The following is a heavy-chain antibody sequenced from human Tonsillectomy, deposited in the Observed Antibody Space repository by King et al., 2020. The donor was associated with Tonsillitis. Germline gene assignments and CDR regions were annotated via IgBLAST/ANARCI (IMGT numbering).Heavy chain of an antibody. CDR1: GFTFRSYS. V-gene: IGHV3-21*01. CDR3: VREGTHHYTAY. J-gene: IGHJ4*02. D-gene: IGHD3-10*01. Sequence: VQLVESGGGLVKPGGSLRLSCAASGFTFRSYSMNWVRQAPGKGLEWVSSTSMSSSYIYYADSVKGRFTISRDNAKNSLYLQMNSLRAEDTAVYYCVREGTHHYTAYGGQGTLVTVSS. CDR2: TSMSSSYI.